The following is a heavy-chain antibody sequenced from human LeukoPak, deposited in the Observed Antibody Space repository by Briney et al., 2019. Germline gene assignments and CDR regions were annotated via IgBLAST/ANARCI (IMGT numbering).Heavy chain of an antibody. Sequence: KASETLSLTCTVSGGSLSGGFTWCWMRQPLAKGLEWIGFIYHSGSTYYNPSLKSRVTISIDTSKNQVSLNLTSVTAADTAMYFCARGDYGGLGAWGQGILVTVSS. V-gene: IGHV4-30-2*01. CDR2: IYHSGST. CDR1: GGSLSGGFT. CDR3: ARGDYGGLGA. D-gene: IGHD4-23*01. J-gene: IGHJ5*02.